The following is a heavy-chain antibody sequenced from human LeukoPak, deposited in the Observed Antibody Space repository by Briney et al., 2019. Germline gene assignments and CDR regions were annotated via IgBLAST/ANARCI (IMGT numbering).Heavy chain of an antibody. V-gene: IGHV1-8*01. CDR1: GYTFTSYD. J-gene: IGHJ4*02. CDR2: MNPNSGNT. CDR3: ARGVPGHSSGWYKY. Sequence: EASVKVSCKASGYTFTSYDINWVRQATGQGLEWMGWMNPNSGNTGYAQKFQGRVTMTRNTSISTAYMELSSLSSEDTAVYYCARGVPGHSSGWYKYWGQGTLVTVSS. D-gene: IGHD6-19*01.